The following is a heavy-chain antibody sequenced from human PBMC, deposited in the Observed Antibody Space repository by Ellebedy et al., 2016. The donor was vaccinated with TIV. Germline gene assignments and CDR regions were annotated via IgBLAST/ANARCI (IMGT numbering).Heavy chain of an antibody. J-gene: IGHJ4*02. V-gene: IGHV3-23*01. CDR1: GFTFTTYA. CDR3: VRDFDF. CDR2: ISGSGGRT. Sequence: GGSLRLSXAASGFTFTTYAMTWVRQAPGKGLEWVSTISGSGGRTYYADSVRGRFTISRDNSRNTLYLQMTSLRAEDTAVYYCVRDFDFWGQGTLVTVSS.